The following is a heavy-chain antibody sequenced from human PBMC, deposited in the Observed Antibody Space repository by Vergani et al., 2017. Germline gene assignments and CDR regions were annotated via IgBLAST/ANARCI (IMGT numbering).Heavy chain of an antibody. CDR3: ANIRGTYYDFWSGKNWFDP. J-gene: IGHJ5*02. D-gene: IGHD3-3*01. V-gene: IGHV4-39*07. Sequence: QLQLQESGPGLVKPSETLSLTCTVSGGSISSSSYYWGWIRQPPGKGLEWIGSIYYSGSTYYNPSLKSRVTISVDTSKNQFSLKLSSVTAADTAVYYCANIRGTYYDFWSGKNWFDPWGQGTLVTVSS. CDR1: GGSISSSSYY. CDR2: IYYSGST.